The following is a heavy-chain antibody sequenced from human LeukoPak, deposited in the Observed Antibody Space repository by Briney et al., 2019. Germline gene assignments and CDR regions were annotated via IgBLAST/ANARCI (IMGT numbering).Heavy chain of an antibody. CDR3: ARAGSLRNSGYDY. D-gene: IGHD5-12*01. CDR1: GFTFSSYS. Sequence: PGGSLRLSCAASGFTFSSYSMNWVRQAPGKGLEWLSYISSSSSTIYYADSVKGRFTISRDNDKNSLYLQMNSLRAEDTAVYYCARAGSLRNSGYDYWGQGTLVTVSS. J-gene: IGHJ4*02. V-gene: IGHV3-48*01. CDR2: ISSSSSTI.